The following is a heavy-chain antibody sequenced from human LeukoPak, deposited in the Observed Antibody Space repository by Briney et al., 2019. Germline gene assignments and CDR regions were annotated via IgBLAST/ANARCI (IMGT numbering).Heavy chain of an antibody. D-gene: IGHD4-11*01. CDR1: GGSISSYY. CDR3: ARGLGLRENDY. J-gene: IGHJ4*03. Sequence: SETLSLTCTVSGGSISSYYWSWIRQPPGKGLEWIGYIYYSGSTYYNPSLKSRVTISVDTSKNQFSLKLSSVTAADTAVYYCARGLGLRENDYWGQGTTVTVSS. V-gene: IGHV4-59*12. CDR2: IYYSGST.